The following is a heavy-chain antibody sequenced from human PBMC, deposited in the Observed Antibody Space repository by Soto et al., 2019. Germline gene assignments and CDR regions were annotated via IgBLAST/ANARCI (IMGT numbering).Heavy chain of an antibody. V-gene: IGHV1-3*01. CDR2: INAGNGNT. D-gene: IGHD6-13*01. CDR3: ARDQQFRNWFDS. Sequence: GASVKASCKASGYTFSRYAIHWVRQAPGQRLEWMGWINAGNGNTKYSQKFEGRVTLTTDTSANTVYMELSSLRFEDTALYYCARDQQFRNWFDSWGQGTLVTVSS. J-gene: IGHJ5*01. CDR1: GYTFSRYA.